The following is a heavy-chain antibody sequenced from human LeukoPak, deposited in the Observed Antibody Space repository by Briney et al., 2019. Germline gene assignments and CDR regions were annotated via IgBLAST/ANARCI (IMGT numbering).Heavy chain of an antibody. CDR3: ARDNRIAAAGF. J-gene: IGHJ4*02. V-gene: IGHV1-69*04. CDR1: GGTFSSYA. CDR2: IIPILGIA. Sequence: SVKVSCKASGGTFSSYAISWVRQAPGQGLEWMGRIIPILGIANYAQKLQGRVTITADKSTSTAYMELSSLRSEDTAVYYCARDNRIAAAGFWGQGTLVTVSS. D-gene: IGHD6-13*01.